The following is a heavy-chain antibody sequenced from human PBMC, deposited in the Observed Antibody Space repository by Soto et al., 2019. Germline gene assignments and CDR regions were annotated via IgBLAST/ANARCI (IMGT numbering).Heavy chain of an antibody. Sequence: QITLKESGPTLVKPTQTLTLTCTFSGFSLSTSGVGVGWIRQPPGKALEWLALIYWDDDKRYSPSLKSRLTITKDTSTNQVVLTMTNMDPVDTATYYCAHSEDSYGSNYYYGMDVWGQGTTVTVSS. CDR3: AHSEDSYGSNYYYGMDV. J-gene: IGHJ6*02. D-gene: IGHD5-18*01. V-gene: IGHV2-5*02. CDR1: GFSLSTSGVG. CDR2: IYWDDDK.